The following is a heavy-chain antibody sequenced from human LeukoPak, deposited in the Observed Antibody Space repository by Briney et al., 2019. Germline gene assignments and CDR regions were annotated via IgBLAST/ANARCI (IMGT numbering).Heavy chain of an antibody. CDR3: ARGVGAVYWYLDL. V-gene: IGHV4-61*01. J-gene: IGHJ2*01. D-gene: IGHD1-26*01. CDR2: IYYSGST. Sequence: PSETLSLTCTVSGGSVSSGNYYWSWIRQPPGKGLEWIGYIYYSGSTNYNPSLKSRVTISVDTSKNQFSLKLTSVTAADTAVYYCARGVGAVYWYLDLWGRGTLVTVSS. CDR1: GGSVSSGNYY.